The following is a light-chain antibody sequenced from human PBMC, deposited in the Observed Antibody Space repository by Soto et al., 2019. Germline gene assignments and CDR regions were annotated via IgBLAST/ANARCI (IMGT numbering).Light chain of an antibody. J-gene: IGKJ2*01. CDR3: QQYGSSPRN. CDR1: QSVSSSY. CDR2: GAS. Sequence: EIVLTQSPGTLSLSPGERATLSCRASQSVSSSYLAWYQQKPGQAPRLLIYGASSRATGLPDRFSGSGSGTAFPLTISGLEPEHFAVYYCQQYGSSPRNFGQGTKLEIK. V-gene: IGKV3-20*01.